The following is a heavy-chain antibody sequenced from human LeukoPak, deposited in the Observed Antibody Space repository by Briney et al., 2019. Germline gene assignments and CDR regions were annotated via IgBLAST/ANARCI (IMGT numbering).Heavy chain of an antibody. D-gene: IGHD3-22*01. V-gene: IGHV4-39*06. J-gene: IGHJ5*02. Sequence: PSQTLSLTCTVSGGSISSSSYYWGWIRQPPGKGLEWIGSIYYSGSTYYNASLKSRVTISADTSKNQVPLRLNSVTAADTAVYYCARGDDRLYKWLDPWGQGTLVTVSS. CDR2: IYYSGST. CDR3: ARGDDRLYKWLDP. CDR1: GGSISSSSYY.